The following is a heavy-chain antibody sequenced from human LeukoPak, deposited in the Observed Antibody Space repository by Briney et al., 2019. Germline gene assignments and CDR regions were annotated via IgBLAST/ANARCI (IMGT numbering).Heavy chain of an antibody. V-gene: IGHV4-59*01. D-gene: IGHD3-3*01. CDR2: IYYSGST. CDR3: ARSYDFWSGYYGWFDP. CDR1: GGSISSYY. J-gene: IGHJ5*02. Sequence: PSETPSLTCTVSGGSISSYYWSWIRQPPGKGLEWIGYIYYSGSTNYNPSLKSRVTISVDTSKNQFSLKLSSVTAADTAVYYCARSYDFWSGYYGWFDPWGQGTLVTVSS.